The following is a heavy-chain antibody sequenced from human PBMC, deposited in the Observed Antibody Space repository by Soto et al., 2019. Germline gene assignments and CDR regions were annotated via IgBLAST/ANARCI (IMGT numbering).Heavy chain of an antibody. CDR3: ARGPGASGTYHYYFDY. CDR1: GGSLSSYW. D-gene: IGHD3-10*01. V-gene: IGHV4-59*01. Sequence: SETLSLTCTVSGGSLSSYWWSWIRQPPGKGLEWIGYIYYTGSTNYNPSLKSRVTISLDASKNQFSLKLSSVTAADTAVYYCARGPGASGTYHYYFDYWGPGTLVTVSS. J-gene: IGHJ4*02. CDR2: IYYTGST.